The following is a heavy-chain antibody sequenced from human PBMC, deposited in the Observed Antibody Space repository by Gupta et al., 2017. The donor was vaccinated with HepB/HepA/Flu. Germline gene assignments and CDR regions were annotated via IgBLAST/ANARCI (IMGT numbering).Heavy chain of an antibody. D-gene: IGHD1-1*01. J-gene: IGHJ6*02. V-gene: IGHV3-33*01. CDR3: ARDLGTGRNPFYYCGMDV. CDR2: IWEEGSNK. Sequence: QVQLEASGGGAVQPGRSLRLSCPASGSTLRRYAMHWVRPAPGKGPGWVAVIWEEGSNKYYGDSVKGRFTISRDNSKNTLDLQMNSLGAGDTAVYYCARDLGTGRNPFYYCGMDVWGRGTTVTVSS. CDR1: GSTLRRYA.